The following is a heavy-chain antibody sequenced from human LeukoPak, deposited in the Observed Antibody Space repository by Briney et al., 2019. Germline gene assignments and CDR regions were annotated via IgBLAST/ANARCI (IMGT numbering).Heavy chain of an antibody. CDR1: GYTFTSYA. D-gene: IGHD6-19*01. CDR3: ARHVWDSSGWYPSRGYFDY. CDR2: INAGNGNT. J-gene: IGHJ4*02. V-gene: IGHV1-3*01. Sequence: ASVKVSCKASGYTFTSYAMHWVRQAPGQRLEWMGWINAGNGNTKYSQKFQGRVTITRDTSASTAYMELSSLKASDTAMYYCARHVWDSSGWYPSRGYFDYWGQGTLVTASS.